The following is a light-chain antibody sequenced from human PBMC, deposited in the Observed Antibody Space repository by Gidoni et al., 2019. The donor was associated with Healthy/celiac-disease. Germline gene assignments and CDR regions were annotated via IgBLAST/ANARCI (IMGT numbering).Light chain of an antibody. CDR1: QSLLHSNGYNY. V-gene: IGKV2-28*01. J-gene: IGKJ5*01. CDR3: MQALQNPVT. Sequence: DIVMTQSPLSLPVTPGEPASISCRSSQSLLHSNGYNYLDWYLQKPGQSPQLLIYLGYNRASGVPDRFSGSGSGTDFTLKISRVEAEDVGVYYCMQALQNPVTFGQGTRLEIK. CDR2: LGY.